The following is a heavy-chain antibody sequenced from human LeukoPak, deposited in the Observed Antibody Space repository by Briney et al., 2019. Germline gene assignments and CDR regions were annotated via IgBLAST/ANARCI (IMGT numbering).Heavy chain of an antibody. CDR3: ARVGYYYGSHWFDP. J-gene: IGHJ5*02. CDR2: IIPILGIA. Sequence: SVKVSCKASGGTFSIYAISWVRQAPGQGLEWMGRIIPILGIANYAQKFQGRVTITADKSTSTAYMELSSLRSEDTAVYYCARVGYYYGSHWFDPWGQGTLVTVSS. D-gene: IGHD3-10*01. CDR1: GGTFSIYA. V-gene: IGHV1-69*04.